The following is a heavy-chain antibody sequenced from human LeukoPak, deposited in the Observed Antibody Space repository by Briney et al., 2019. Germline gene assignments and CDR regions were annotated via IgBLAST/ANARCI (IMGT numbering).Heavy chain of an antibody. CDR2: VSSGSSTI. CDR3: ARSDFSSGWYDS. V-gene: IGHV3-11*04. J-gene: IGHJ5*01. D-gene: IGHD6-19*01. CDR1: GFTFSDYY. Sequence: GSLRLSCAASGFTFSDYYMSWIRQAPGKALEWVSYVSSGSSTIYYADSVKGRFTVSRDNGKRSLYLHMNSLRAEDTAMYYCARSDFSSGWYDSWGQGTLVTVSS.